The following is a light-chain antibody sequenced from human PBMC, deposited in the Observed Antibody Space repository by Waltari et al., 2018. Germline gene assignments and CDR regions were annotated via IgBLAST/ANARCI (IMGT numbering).Light chain of an antibody. V-gene: IGKV1-5*03. CDR3: QQYNTYSS. CDR2: KAS. J-gene: IGKJ2*03. CDR1: QCISNY. Sequence: DIQITQSPYTLSASVGDTITITCRASQCISNYLAWYQQKPGKAPKLMIYKASSSGSWVPSRFSGSGSETEFTLTISSLQPDDFATYYCQQYNTYSSFGQGTKLEIK.